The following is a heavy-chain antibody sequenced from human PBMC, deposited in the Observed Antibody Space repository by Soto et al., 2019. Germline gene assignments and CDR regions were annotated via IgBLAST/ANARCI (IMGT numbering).Heavy chain of an antibody. CDR3: ARGVLVAASYFPH. V-gene: IGHV3-30*03. CDR1: GFTFSSYG. CDR2: ISYDGSNK. Sequence: QVQLVESGGGVVQPGRSLRLSCAASGFTFSSYGIHWVRQAPGKGLEWVAVISYDGSNKYYADSVKGRFTISRDNSKNPLYRQMNSLRAEDTAVYYCARGVLVAASYFPHWGQGTLVTVSS. J-gene: IGHJ1*01. D-gene: IGHD2-15*01.